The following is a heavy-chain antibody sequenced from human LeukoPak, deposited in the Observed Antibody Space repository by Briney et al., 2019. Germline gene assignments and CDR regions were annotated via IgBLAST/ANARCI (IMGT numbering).Heavy chain of an antibody. V-gene: IGHV4-39*07. Sequence: PSETLSLTCTVSGGSISSSNSYWAWIRQPPGKGLEWIGNIYYNGRTYYNPSLKSRVSISIDTSKNQFSLKLSSVTAADTAVYYCARDGGRLGATFNWGQGTLVTVSS. CDR1: GGSISSSNSY. J-gene: IGHJ4*02. D-gene: IGHD1-26*01. CDR3: ARDGGRLGATFN. CDR2: IYYNGRT.